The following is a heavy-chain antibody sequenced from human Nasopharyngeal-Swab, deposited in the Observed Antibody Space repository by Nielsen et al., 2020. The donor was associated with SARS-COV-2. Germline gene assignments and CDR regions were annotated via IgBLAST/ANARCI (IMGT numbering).Heavy chain of an antibody. Sequence: GASQNISCAASWFISSYYYMRWSRPAPRKGLEWVSYISYSGSSTNYADSLRRRSTISRNDTNNSLYQQMSSLRAEDTAVYYCATTRGLGPGDWFESWGQGTLVTVSS. CDR3: ATTRGLGPGDWFES. D-gene: IGHD1-1*01. CDR2: ISYSGSST. CDR1: WFISSYYY. V-gene: IGHV3-11*03. J-gene: IGHJ5*01.